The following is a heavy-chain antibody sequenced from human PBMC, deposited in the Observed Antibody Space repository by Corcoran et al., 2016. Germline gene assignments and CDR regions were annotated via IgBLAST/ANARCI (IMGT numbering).Heavy chain of an antibody. J-gene: IGHJ4*02. D-gene: IGHD5-12*01. CDR1: GGSISSSSYY. CDR2: IYYSGST. CDR3: AREGGYSGYDSGGYFDY. V-gene: IGHV4-39*07. Sequence: QLQLQESGPGLVKPSETLSLTCTVSGGSISSSSYYWGWIRQPPGKGLEWIGSIYYSGSTYYNPSLKSRVTISVDTSKNQFSLKLSSVTAADTAVYYCAREGGYSGYDSGGYFDYWGQGTLVTVSS.